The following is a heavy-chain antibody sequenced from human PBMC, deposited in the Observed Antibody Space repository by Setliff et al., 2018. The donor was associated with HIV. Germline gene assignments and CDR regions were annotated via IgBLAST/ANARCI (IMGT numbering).Heavy chain of an antibody. CDR2: SIPLFGTT. D-gene: IGHD6-19*01. Sequence: GASVKVSCKASGDTFNNCAVTWVRQAPGQGLEWMGGSIPLFGTTNYAQKFQGRVTLTTDELMKTAYMELSSLRSEDTAVYFCARGGEGNGWARLDYWGQGTLVTVSS. J-gene: IGHJ4*02. CDR3: ARGGEGNGWARLDY. CDR1: GDTFNNCA. V-gene: IGHV1-69*05.